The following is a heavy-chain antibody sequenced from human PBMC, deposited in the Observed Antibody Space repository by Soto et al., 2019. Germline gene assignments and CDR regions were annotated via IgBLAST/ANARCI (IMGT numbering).Heavy chain of an antibody. D-gene: IGHD2-15*01. J-gene: IGHJ3*02. CDR3: ARAIVVVVAAKSGAFDI. CDR1: GGTFSSYA. V-gene: IGHV1-69*13. Sequence: GASVKVSCKASGGTFSSYAISWVRQAPGQGLEWMGGIIPIFGTANYAQKFQGRVTITADESTSTAYMELSSLRSEDTAVYYCARAIVVVVAAKSGAFDIWGQGTMVTVSS. CDR2: IIPIFGTA.